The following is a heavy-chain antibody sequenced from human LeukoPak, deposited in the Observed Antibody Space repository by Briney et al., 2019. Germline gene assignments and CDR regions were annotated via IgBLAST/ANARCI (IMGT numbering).Heavy chain of an antibody. Sequence: ASVKVSCKASGYTFTRYHMHWLRQAPGQGLEWMGIINPSGGSTRYAQKFQGRVTITADESTSTAYMELSSLRSEDTAVYYCARATDYYYDSSGLGAFDIWGQGTMVTVSS. CDR1: GYTFTRYH. CDR3: ARATDYYYDSSGLGAFDI. D-gene: IGHD3-22*01. J-gene: IGHJ3*02. V-gene: IGHV1-46*01. CDR2: INPSGGST.